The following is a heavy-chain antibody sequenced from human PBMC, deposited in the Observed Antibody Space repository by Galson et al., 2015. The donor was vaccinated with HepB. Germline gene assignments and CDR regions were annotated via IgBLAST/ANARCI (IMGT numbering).Heavy chain of an antibody. CDR2: ISYDGSNK. D-gene: IGHD1-26*01. CDR3: AKSPRGGSYMGIDY. V-gene: IGHV3-30*18. J-gene: IGHJ4*02. Sequence: SLRLSCAASGFTFSSYGMHWVRQAPGKGLEWVAVISYDGSNKYYADSVKGRFTISRDNSKNTLYLQMNSLRAEDTAVYYCAKSPRGGSYMGIDYWGQGTLVTVSS. CDR1: GFTFSSYG.